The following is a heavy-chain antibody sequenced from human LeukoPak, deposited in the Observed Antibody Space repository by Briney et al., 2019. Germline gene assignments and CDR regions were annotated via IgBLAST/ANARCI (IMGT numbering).Heavy chain of an antibody. CDR2: FDPEDGET. V-gene: IGHV1-24*01. D-gene: IGHD3-9*01. Sequence: ASVKVSCKVSGYTLTELSMHWVRQAPGKGLEWMRGFDPEDGETIYAQKFQGRVTMTEDTSTDTAYMELSSLRSEDTAVYYCATDPSGVPLTGYPYWGQGTLVTVSS. J-gene: IGHJ4*02. CDR3: ATDPSGVPLTGYPY. CDR1: GYTLTELS.